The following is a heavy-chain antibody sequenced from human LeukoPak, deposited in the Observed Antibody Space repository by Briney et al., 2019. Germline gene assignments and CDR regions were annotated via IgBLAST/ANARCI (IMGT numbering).Heavy chain of an antibody. V-gene: IGHV3-74*01. D-gene: IGHD3-3*01. CDR2: ITNDGSST. CDR1: GLTFSSHW. Sequence: GGSLRLSCAAPGLTFSSHWMHWVRQAPGKGLVWVSRITNDGSSTTYADSVKGRFTISRDNAKNMLYLQVNSLKTEDTAVYYCVGGAVYYFDCWGQGTLVTVSS. CDR3: VGGAVYYFDC. J-gene: IGHJ4*02.